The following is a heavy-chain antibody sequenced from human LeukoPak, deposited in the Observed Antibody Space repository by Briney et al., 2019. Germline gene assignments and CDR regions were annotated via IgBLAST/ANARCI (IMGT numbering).Heavy chain of an antibody. D-gene: IGHD3-22*01. CDR1: GYSFSNSYY. CDR2: IYHTGGT. V-gene: IGHV4-38-2*02. CDR3: ARDAQTYYYNTSGYYFEY. J-gene: IGHJ4*02. Sequence: PSETLSLTCAVSGYSFSNSYYWGWIRQPPGKGLEWIGSIYHTGGTYYNPSLKSRVTISIDTSKNQFSLNLSSVTAADTAVYYCARDAQTYYYNTSGYYFEYWGQGTLVTVSS.